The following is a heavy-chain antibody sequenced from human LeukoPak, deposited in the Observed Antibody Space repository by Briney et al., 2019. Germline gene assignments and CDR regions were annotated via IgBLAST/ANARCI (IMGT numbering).Heavy chain of an antibody. Sequence: SETLSLTCAVYGGSFSGYYWSWIRQPPGKGLEWIGEINHSGSTNYNPSLKSRVTISVDTSKNQFSLKLSSVTAADTAVYYCAREVVRGVLNWFDPWGRGTLVTVSS. D-gene: IGHD3-10*01. V-gene: IGHV4-34*01. J-gene: IGHJ5*02. CDR1: GGSFSGYY. CDR2: INHSGST. CDR3: AREVVRGVLNWFDP.